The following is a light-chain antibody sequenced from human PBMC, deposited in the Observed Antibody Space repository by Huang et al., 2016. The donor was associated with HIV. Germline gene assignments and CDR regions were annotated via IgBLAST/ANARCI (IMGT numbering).Light chain of an antibody. V-gene: IGKV3-20*01. Sequence: ILTQSPGSLFLSPGDRVTLSCRASQGVDSGYFAWYHQKPGQSPRLIVYVTSRRASGIPVRFSGSVSGRDFSLTISGLESEDFGVYYCHQYGSSMATFGQGTKVDI. J-gene: IGKJ2*01. CDR2: VTS. CDR1: QGVDSGY. CDR3: HQYGSSMAT.